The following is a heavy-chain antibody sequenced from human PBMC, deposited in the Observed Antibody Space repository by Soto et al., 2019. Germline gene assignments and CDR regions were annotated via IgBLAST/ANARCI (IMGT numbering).Heavy chain of an antibody. J-gene: IGHJ5*02. CDR1: GGSISSYY. Sequence: PSETLSLTCTVSGGSISSYYWSWIRQPPGKVLEWIGYIYYSGSTNYNPSLKSRVTISVDTSKNQFSLKLSSVTAADTAVYYCARDYCSGGSCYLGFDPWGQGTLVTVSS. CDR2: IYYSGST. V-gene: IGHV4-59*01. D-gene: IGHD2-15*01. CDR3: ARDYCSGGSCYLGFDP.